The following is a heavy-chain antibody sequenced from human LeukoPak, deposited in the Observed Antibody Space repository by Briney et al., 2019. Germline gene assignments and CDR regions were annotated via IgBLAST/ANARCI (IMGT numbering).Heavy chain of an antibody. CDR3: AKESGHCSSTSCYLFWFDP. Sequence: PGGSLRLSCAAYGFTFSSYGMHWVRQAPGKGLEWVAFIRYDGSNKYYADSVKGRFTISRDNSKNTLYLQMNSLRAEDTAVYYCAKESGHCSSTSCYLFWFDPWGQVTLVTVSS. CDR2: IRYDGSNK. D-gene: IGHD2-2*01. CDR1: GFTFSSYG. J-gene: IGHJ5*02. V-gene: IGHV3-30*02.